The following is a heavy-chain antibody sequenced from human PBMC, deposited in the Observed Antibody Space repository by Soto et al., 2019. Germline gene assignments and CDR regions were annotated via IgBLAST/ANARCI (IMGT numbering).Heavy chain of an antibody. D-gene: IGHD2-15*01. Sequence: PSETLSLTCAVYGGSFSGYYWSWIRQPPGKGLEWIGEINHSGSTNYNPSPKSRVTISVDTSKNQFSLKLSSVTAADTAVYYCARGGVGVVAATFDYWGQGTLVTVSS. CDR1: GGSFSGYY. CDR3: ARGGVGVVAATFDY. J-gene: IGHJ4*02. V-gene: IGHV4-34*01. CDR2: INHSGST.